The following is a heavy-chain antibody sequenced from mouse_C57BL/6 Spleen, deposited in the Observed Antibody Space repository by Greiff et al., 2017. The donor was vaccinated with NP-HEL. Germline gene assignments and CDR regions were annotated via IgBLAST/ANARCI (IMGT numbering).Heavy chain of an antibody. J-gene: IGHJ2*01. CDR2: IRLKSDNYAT. D-gene: IGHD4-1*01. CDR1: GFTFSNYW. Sequence: EVQLQESGGGLVQPGGSMKLSCVASGFTFSNYWMNWVRQSPEKGLEWVAQIRLKSDNYATHYAESVKGRFTISRDDSKSSVYLQMNNLRAEDTRIYYCTGDWDFLFDYWGQGTTLTVSS. CDR3: TGDWDFLFDY. V-gene: IGHV6-3*01.